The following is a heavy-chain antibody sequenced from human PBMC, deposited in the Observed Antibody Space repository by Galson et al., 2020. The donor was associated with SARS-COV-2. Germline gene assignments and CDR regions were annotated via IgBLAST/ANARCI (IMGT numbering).Heavy chain of an antibody. CDR1: GDSVSSNSAA. V-gene: IGHV6-1*01. D-gene: IGHD3-3*02. CDR2: TYYRSKWST. Sequence: SQTLSLTCAISGDSVSSNSAAWHWIRQSPSGGLEWLGRTYYRSKWSTDYAVSVKSRITINPDTSKNQFSLQLNSVTPEDTAVYYCARRGAFSLFTGADFYYWGHGILVTVSS. CDR3: ARRGAFSLFTGADFYY. J-gene: IGHJ4*01.